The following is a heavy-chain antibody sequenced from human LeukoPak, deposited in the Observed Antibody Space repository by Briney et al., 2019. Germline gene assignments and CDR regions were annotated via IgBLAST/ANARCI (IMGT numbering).Heavy chain of an antibody. CDR3: AYSSGWYLFAFDI. D-gene: IGHD6-19*01. Sequence: SETLSLTCTVSGGSISNKYWSWIRQPPGKGLEWIGYIYYSGSTNYNPSLKSRVTISVDTSKNQFSLKLSSVTAADTAVYYCAYSSGWYLFAFDIWGQGTMVTVSS. J-gene: IGHJ3*02. CDR1: GGSISNKY. CDR2: IYYSGST. V-gene: IGHV4-59*12.